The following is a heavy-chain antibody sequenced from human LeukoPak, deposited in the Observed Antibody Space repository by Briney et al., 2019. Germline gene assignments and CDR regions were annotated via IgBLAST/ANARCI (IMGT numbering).Heavy chain of an antibody. CDR2: INSDGSST. J-gene: IGHJ3*02. D-gene: IGHD1-1*01. CDR1: GYTFSSYW. Sequence: GGSLRLSCAASGYTFSSYWMHWVRQAPGKGLVWVSRINSDGSSTSYADSVKGRFTISRDNAKNTLYLQMNSLRAEDTAVYYCARDRPPVAGTGSDAFDIWGQGTMVTVSS. V-gene: IGHV3-74*01. CDR3: ARDRPPVAGTGSDAFDI.